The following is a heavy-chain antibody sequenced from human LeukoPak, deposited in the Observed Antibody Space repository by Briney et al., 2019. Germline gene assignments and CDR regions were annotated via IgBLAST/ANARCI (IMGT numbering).Heavy chain of an antibody. CDR2: ISGSGGST. J-gene: IGHJ4*02. V-gene: IGHV3-23*01. D-gene: IGHD6-19*01. CDR1: GFTFSSYA. CDR3: AKTRGIAVTGLRFFCDY. Sequence: PGGSLRLSCSASGFTFSSYAMSWVRQAPGKGLEWVSGISGSGGSTDYADSVKGRFSTSRDNSKNTLFLQMNSLRAEDTAIYYCAKTRGIAVTGLRFFCDYWGQGTLVTVSS.